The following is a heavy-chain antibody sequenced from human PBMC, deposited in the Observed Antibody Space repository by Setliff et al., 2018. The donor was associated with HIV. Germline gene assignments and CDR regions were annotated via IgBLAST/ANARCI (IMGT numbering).Heavy chain of an antibody. D-gene: IGHD5-12*01. V-gene: IGHV3-7*03. Sequence: PVGSLRLSCAASGFTFSNYWMTWVRQAPGKGLEWVAQINRDGTEKYYVDSVKGRFTISRDNAKNSLYLQMDSLRAEDTALYYCARDSGVATIRKSALDYWGQGTLVTVSS. CDR3: ARDSGVATIRKSALDY. J-gene: IGHJ4*02. CDR2: INRDGTEK. CDR1: GFTFSNYW.